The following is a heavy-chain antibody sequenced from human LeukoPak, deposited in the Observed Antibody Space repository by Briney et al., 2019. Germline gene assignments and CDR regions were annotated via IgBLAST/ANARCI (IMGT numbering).Heavy chain of an antibody. CDR1: GFNFNSHG. D-gene: IGHD4-17*01. CDR3: AKDRYGDYGPFDN. CDR2: IPSDGSYT. J-gene: IGHJ3*02. Sequence: GRSLRLSCAASGFNFNSHGMHWVRQAPGKGLEWVALIPSDGSYTYYADSVKGRFAISRDNSKNTLSLQMNSVRPDDAAVYYCAKDRYGDYGPFDNWGQGTMVTVSS. V-gene: IGHV3-30*18.